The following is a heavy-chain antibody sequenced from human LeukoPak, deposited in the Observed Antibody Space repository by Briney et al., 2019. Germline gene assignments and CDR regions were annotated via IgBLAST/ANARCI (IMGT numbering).Heavy chain of an antibody. V-gene: IGHV3-7*03. D-gene: IGHD3-22*01. CDR2: IKQDGSEK. J-gene: IGHJ4*02. CDR1: GFTFSSYW. Sequence: TGGSLRLSCAASGFTFSSYWMSWVRQAPGKGLEWVANIKQDGSEKYYVDSVKGRFTISRDNAKNSLYLQMNSLRAEDTALYYCAKGGNYYDSSGYYYAPPFDSWGQGTLVTVSS. CDR3: AKGGNYYDSSGYYYAPPFDS.